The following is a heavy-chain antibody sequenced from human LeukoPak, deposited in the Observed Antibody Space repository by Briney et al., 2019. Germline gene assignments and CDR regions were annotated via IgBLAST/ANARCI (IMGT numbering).Heavy chain of an antibody. Sequence: SGPTLVKPTQTLTLTCTCSGFSLSTSGVGVGWIRQPPGKALEWLTVIYWNDDKRYSPSLKSRLTITKDTSKSQVVLTMTNMDPVGTGTYYCARAYCGGDCYSGDFDYWGQGTLVTVSS. CDR1: GFSLSTSGVG. D-gene: IGHD2-21*02. V-gene: IGHV2-5*01. J-gene: IGHJ4*02. CDR2: IYWNDDK. CDR3: ARAYCGGDCYSGDFDY.